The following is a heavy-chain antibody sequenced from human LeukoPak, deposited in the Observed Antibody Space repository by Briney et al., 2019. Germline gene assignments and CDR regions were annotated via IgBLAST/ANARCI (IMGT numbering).Heavy chain of an antibody. CDR1: GYIFTNHY. Sequence: ASVKVSCKSSGYIFTNHYMHWVRQAPGQGREWMGLINPSGISTLYAEKFRGRIIMTRDMSTATDYMELSSLRSEDTAVYYCARDNSIADRGWWFDPWGQGTLVTVSS. CDR3: ARDNSIADRGWWFDP. CDR2: INPSGIST. V-gene: IGHV1-46*01. J-gene: IGHJ5*02. D-gene: IGHD4-23*01.